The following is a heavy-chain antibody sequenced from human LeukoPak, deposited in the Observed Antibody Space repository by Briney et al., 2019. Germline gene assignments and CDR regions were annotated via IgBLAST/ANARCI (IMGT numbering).Heavy chain of an antibody. CDR1: GFTFSSYG. Sequence: GRSLRLSCAASGFTFSSYGMHWVRQAPGKGLEWVAVIWYDGSNKYYADSVKGRLTISRDNSKNTLYLQMNSLRAEDTAVYYCARDAPLRYFDWLSYGMDVWGQGTTVTVSS. CDR3: ARDAPLRYFDWLSYGMDV. CDR2: IWYDGSNK. V-gene: IGHV3-33*01. D-gene: IGHD3-9*01. J-gene: IGHJ6*02.